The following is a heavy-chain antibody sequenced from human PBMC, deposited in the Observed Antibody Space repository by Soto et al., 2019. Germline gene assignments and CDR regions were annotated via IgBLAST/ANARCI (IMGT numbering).Heavy chain of an antibody. CDR2: IIPIFGTA. J-gene: IGHJ3*02. CDR3: ASHVDTAMVNAFDI. Sequence: GHSGKVSRKASVGTFSSYAISWVRQATGQGLEWMGGIIPIFGTANYAQKFQGRVTITADKSTSTAYMELSSLRSEDTAVYYCASHVDTAMVNAFDIWGQGKMVTVSS. V-gene: IGHV1-69*06. D-gene: IGHD5-18*01. CDR1: VGTFSSYA.